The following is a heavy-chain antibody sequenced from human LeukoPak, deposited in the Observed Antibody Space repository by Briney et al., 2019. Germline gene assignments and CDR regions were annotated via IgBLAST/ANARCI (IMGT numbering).Heavy chain of an antibody. CDR2: IYYSGST. V-gene: IGHV4-59*01. D-gene: IGHD6-19*01. Sequence: PSETLSLTCTVSGGSISSYYWSWIRQPPGKGLEWIGYIYYSGSTNYNPSLKSRVTISVDTSKNQFSLKLSSVTAADTAVYYCARDGSSGWHSGAYYYGMDVWGQGTTVTVSS. CDR3: ARDGSSGWHSGAYYYGMDV. CDR1: GGSISSYY. J-gene: IGHJ6*02.